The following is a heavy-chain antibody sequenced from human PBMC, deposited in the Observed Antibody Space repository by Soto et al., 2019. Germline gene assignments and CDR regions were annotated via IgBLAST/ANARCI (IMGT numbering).Heavy chain of an antibody. D-gene: IGHD2-15*01. CDR3: AGGGYSGASIYYLTDH. V-gene: IGHV3-74*01. J-gene: IGHJ4*02. CDR1: GLTFSNYW. CDR2: INGDGRTT. Sequence: EVQLVESGGGLVQPGGSLRLSCTASGLTFSNYWMHWVRQAPGKGLVWVSRINGDGRTTTYADSVKGRFTISRDNAKNTVYLQMDSVRAEDTAVYYCAGGGYSGASIYYLTDHWGQGTLVTVSS.